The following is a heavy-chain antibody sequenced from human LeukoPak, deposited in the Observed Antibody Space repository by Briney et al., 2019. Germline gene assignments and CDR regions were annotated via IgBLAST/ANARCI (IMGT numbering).Heavy chain of an antibody. D-gene: IGHD4-11*01. V-gene: IGHV4-59*01. CDR2: IYYSGST. J-gene: IGHJ4*02. CDR1: GGSISSYY. CDR3: ARTRDYSDLSQDY. Sequence: SETLSLTCTVSGGSISSYYWNWIRQPPGKGLEWIGYIYYSGSTYYNPSLKSRVTISVDTSKNQFSLKLSSVTAADTAVYYCARTRDYSDLSQDYWGQGTLVTVSS.